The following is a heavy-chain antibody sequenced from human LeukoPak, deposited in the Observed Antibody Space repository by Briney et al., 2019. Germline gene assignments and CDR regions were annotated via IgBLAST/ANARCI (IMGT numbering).Heavy chain of an antibody. CDR3: ARDDTMVRGVIFPL. Sequence: PSETLSLTCTVSGGSISSSSYYWGWIRQPPGKGLEWIGSIYYSGSTYYNPSLKSRVTMSVDTSKNQFSLKLSSVTAADTAVYYCARDDTMVRGVIFPLWGQGTLVTVSS. V-gene: IGHV4-39*07. D-gene: IGHD3-10*01. J-gene: IGHJ4*02. CDR1: GGSISSSSYY. CDR2: IYYSGST.